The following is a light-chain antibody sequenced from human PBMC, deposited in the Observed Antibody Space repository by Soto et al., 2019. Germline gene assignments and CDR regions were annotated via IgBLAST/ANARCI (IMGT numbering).Light chain of an antibody. J-gene: IGKJ2*01. CDR3: QQYGSSPPYT. CDR2: GSS. Sequence: EVVLTQSPGTLSLSPGERATLSCRASQTVSNNYLAWYQHKPGQSPKLLIFGSSDRATGIPDRFSGSGSGTDSPLTITRLEPEDFAVYYCQQYGSSPPYTFGQGTKLEIK. V-gene: IGKV3-20*01. CDR1: QTVSNNY.